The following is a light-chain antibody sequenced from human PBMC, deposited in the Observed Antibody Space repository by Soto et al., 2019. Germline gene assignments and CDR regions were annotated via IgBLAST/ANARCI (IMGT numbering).Light chain of an antibody. J-gene: IGKJ1*01. V-gene: IGKV3-20*01. CDR2: GAS. Sequence: EIVLTQSPATLSLSPGERATLSCRASQSVTDNYLAWYQQKPGQAPRLVISGASSRTSGIPDRFSASGSGTDFTLTISRLEPEDFAVYYCQQYNNWPQTFGQGTKVEIK. CDR3: QQYNNWPQT. CDR1: QSVTDNY.